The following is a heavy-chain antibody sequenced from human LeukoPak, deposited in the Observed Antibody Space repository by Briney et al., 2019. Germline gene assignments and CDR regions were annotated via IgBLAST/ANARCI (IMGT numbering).Heavy chain of an antibody. CDR3: ARVDGIAVADEGYFDY. J-gene: IGHJ4*02. D-gene: IGHD6-19*01. V-gene: IGHV4-59*01. CDR1: GGSISSYY. Sequence: PSETLSLTCTVSGGSISSYYWSWMRQPPGKGLEWIGYIYYSGSTNYNPSLKSRVTISVDTSKNQFSLKLSSVTAADTAVYYCARVDGIAVADEGYFDYWGQGTLVTVSS. CDR2: IYYSGST.